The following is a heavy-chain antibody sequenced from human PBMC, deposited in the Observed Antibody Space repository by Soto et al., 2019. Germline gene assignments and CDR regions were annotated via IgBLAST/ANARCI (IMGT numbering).Heavy chain of an antibody. CDR1: RFTFSGYG. Sequence: QVQLVESGGGVVQPGRSLRLSCAASRFTFSGYGMHWVRQAPGRGLEWVAAISYDGSNKFYADYVKGGFTISRDNSKNSLYVQMNSLRAEDTAVYYCAKGGRAYCGGDCRYYFDYWGQGTLVTVSS. CDR3: AKGGRAYCGGDCRYYFDY. D-gene: IGHD2-21*02. CDR2: ISYDGSNK. V-gene: IGHV3-30*18. J-gene: IGHJ4*02.